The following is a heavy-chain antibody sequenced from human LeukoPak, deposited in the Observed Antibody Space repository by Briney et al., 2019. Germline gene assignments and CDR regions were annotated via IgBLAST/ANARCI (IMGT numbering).Heavy chain of an antibody. CDR3: ARGGVATIDYYYYMDV. D-gene: IGHD5-12*01. CDR2: MNLNSGNT. V-gene: IGHV1-8*01. CDR1: GYTFTSYD. J-gene: IGHJ6*03. Sequence: GASVKVSCKASGYTFTSYDINWVRQATGQGLEGMGWMNLNSGNTGYAQKSQGRVTMTRTTSISTAYMELSSLRSADTAVYYCARGGVATIDYYYYMDVWGKGTTVTVSS.